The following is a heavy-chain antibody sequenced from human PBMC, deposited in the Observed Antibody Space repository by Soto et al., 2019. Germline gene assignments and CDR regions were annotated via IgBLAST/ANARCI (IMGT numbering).Heavy chain of an antibody. CDR3: AKPDCSGGSCYLEFFYFDY. J-gene: IGHJ4*02. Sequence: EVQLLESGGGLVQPGGSLRLSCAASGFTFSSYAMSWVRQAPGKGLEWVSAISGSGGSTYYADSVKGRFTISRDNSKNTLYLQMNSLRAEDTAVYYCAKPDCSGGSCYLEFFYFDYWGQGTLVTVSS. CDR2: ISGSGGST. D-gene: IGHD2-15*01. V-gene: IGHV3-23*01. CDR1: GFTFSSYA.